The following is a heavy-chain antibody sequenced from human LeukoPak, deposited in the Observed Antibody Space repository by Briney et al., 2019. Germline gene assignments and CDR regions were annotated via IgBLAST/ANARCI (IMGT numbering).Heavy chain of an antibody. J-gene: IGHJ4*02. CDR1: GFTSSSYW. Sequence: GGSLRLSCAASGFTSSSYWMSWVRQAPGKGLEWVANIKQDGSEKYYVDSVKGRFTISRDNAKNSLYLQMNSLRAEDTAVYYCARAPYCIGGSCRFDYWGQGTLVTVSS. CDR3: ARAPYCIGGSCRFDY. CDR2: IKQDGSEK. V-gene: IGHV3-7*03. D-gene: IGHD2-15*01.